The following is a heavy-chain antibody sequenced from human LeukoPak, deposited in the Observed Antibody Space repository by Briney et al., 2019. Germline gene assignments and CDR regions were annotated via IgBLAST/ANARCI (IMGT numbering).Heavy chain of an antibody. Sequence: SETLSPTCAVSGGSISSSNWWSWVRQPPGKGLEWIGEIYHSGSTNYNPSLKSRVTISVDKSKNQFSLKLSSVTAADTAVYYCARAWGAAAGLGFDYWGQGTLVTVSS. CDR1: GGSISSSNW. V-gene: IGHV4-4*02. J-gene: IGHJ4*02. D-gene: IGHD6-13*01. CDR2: IYHSGST. CDR3: ARAWGAAAGLGFDY.